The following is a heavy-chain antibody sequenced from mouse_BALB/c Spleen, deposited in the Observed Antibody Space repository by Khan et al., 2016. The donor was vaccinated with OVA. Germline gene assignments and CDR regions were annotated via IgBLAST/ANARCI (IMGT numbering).Heavy chain of an antibody. D-gene: IGHD2-10*01. CDR3: ARPPYCSYVMDN. CDR1: GHTFTKYG. CDR2: INTYTGEP. V-gene: IGHV9-3-1*01. Sequence: QIQLVQSGPELKKPGETVKISCKASGHTFTKYGMNWVKQAPGKGLKWMGWINTYTGEPTYADDFNGRFAFSLETSASTAYLQFNNPKNEDTAKEFCARPPYCSYVMDNWGQGTSVTVSS. J-gene: IGHJ4*01.